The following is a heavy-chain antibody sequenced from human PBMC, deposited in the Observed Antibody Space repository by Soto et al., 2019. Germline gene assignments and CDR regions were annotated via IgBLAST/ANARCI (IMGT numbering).Heavy chain of an antibody. D-gene: IGHD3-9*01. Sequence: QVQLVQSGAEVKKPGASVKVSCKASGYTFTSYGISWVRQAPGQGLEWMGWISAYNGNTNYAQKLQGRVTMTTDTSTSTAYMELRSLRSDDTAVYYCARESRGYDILTGYSTNAEYFQHWGQGTLVTVSS. CDR2: ISAYNGNT. J-gene: IGHJ1*01. V-gene: IGHV1-18*01. CDR3: ARESRGYDILTGYSTNAEYFQH. CDR1: GYTFTSYG.